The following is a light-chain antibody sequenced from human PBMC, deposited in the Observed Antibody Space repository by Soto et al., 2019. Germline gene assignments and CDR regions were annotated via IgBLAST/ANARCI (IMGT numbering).Light chain of an antibody. CDR3: LQDSSYPRT. Sequence: AIQMTQSPSSLSASVGDRVTITCRASQGIRTELGWYQQRPGRAPKLLIYGASTLQSGVPSRFSGSGSRTDFTLTISDLQPEDFATYYCLQDSSYPRTFGHGTK. J-gene: IGKJ1*01. V-gene: IGKV1-6*01. CDR2: GAS. CDR1: QGIRTE.